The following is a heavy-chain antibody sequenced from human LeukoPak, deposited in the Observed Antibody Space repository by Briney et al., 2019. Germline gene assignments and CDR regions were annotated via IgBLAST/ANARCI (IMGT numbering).Heavy chain of an antibody. CDR3: VREIIRLGQDDYFDY. J-gene: IGHJ4*02. CDR2: ISGNGGST. Sequence: GGSLRLSCAASGFTFSSYAMHWVRQAPGKGLEYVSAISGNGGSTYYANSVKGRFTISRDNSKNTLYLQMGSLRAEDTAVYYCVREIIRLGQDDYFDYWGQGTLVTVSS. CDR1: GFTFSSYA. V-gene: IGHV3-64*01. D-gene: IGHD3-3*02.